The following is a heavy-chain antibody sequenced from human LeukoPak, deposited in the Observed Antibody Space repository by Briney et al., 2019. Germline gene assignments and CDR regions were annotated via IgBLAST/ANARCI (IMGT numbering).Heavy chain of an antibody. CDR1: GFTFSNHG. J-gene: IGHJ6*03. Sequence: GGSLRLSCAASGFTFSNHGMNWVRQAPGKGLEWVSAISGSGGSTYYADSVKGRFTISRDNSKNTLYLQMNSLRAEDTAVYYCANIPYYGSGSTYYYYYMDVWGKGTTVTVSS. D-gene: IGHD3-10*01. CDR3: ANIPYYGSGSTYYYYYMDV. CDR2: ISGSGGST. V-gene: IGHV3-23*01.